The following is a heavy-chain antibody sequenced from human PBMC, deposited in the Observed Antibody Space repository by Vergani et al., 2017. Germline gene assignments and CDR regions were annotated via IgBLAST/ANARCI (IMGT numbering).Heavy chain of an antibody. CDR2: IYVSGIT. Sequence: QVQLQESGPGLVKPSQTLSLTCTVSGASINNDFYYWHWIRQPAGKGLEWIGRIYVSGITDYNSSLQSRVSMSVDTSKNQFSLTLTSVTAADTAVYYCARDNKQLRPRAFDLCGQGTILTVSS. D-gene: IGHD4-23*01. V-gene: IGHV4-61*02. J-gene: IGHJ3*01. CDR3: ARDNKQLRPRAFDL. CDR1: GASINNDFYY.